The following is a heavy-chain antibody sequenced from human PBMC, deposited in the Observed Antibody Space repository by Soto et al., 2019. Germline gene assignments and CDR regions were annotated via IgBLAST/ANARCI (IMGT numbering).Heavy chain of an antibody. CDR3: ARENQVSWVYYYGMDV. CDR1: GGSISSGGYY. D-gene: IGHD2-2*01. J-gene: IGHJ6*02. CDR2: IYYSGST. Sequence: SETLSLTCTVSGGSISSGGYYWSWIRQHPGKGLEWIGYIYYSGSTYYNPSLKSRVTISVDTSKNQFSLKLSSVTAADTAVYYCARENQVSWVYYYGMDVWGQGTTVTVSS. V-gene: IGHV4-31*03.